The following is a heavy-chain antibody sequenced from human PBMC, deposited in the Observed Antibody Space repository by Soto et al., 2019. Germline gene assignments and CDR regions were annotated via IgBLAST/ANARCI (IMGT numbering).Heavy chain of an antibody. V-gene: IGHV1-2*04. D-gene: IGHD4-17*01. CDR3: ARQHGDYYRWFDP. CDR2: IDLNNGDT. Sequence: ASVKVSCKASGFTFTAYHMHWVRQVPGQGLEWMGWIDLNNGDTHYEQRFQGWVTMTRDTSISTTYMEVGNLKSDDTAVYFCARQHGDYYRWFDPWGQGTLGTVSA. CDR1: GFTFTAYH. J-gene: IGHJ5*02.